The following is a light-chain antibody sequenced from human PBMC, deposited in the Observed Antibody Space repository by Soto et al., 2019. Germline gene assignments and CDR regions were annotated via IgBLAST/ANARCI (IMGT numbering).Light chain of an antibody. CDR2: GAS. Sequence: DIPVTQSPSSLSASVGDRVTITCRTSQSITTSLNWYQQKPGKAPKLLIFGASSLQSGVPSRFSGSRSGTDFTLIISSLQPEDFATYYCQQIYTTPFTFGPGTKVDVK. V-gene: IGKV1-39*01. J-gene: IGKJ3*01. CDR3: QQIYTTPFT. CDR1: QSITTS.